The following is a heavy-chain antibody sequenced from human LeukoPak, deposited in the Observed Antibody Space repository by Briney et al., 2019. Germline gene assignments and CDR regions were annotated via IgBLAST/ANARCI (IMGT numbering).Heavy chain of an antibody. D-gene: IGHD3-22*01. CDR2: INHSGST. CDR1: GGSFSGYY. CDR3: ARGFYDSSGYYYALDYYYGMDV. Sequence: SETLSLTCAVYGGSFSGYYWSWIRQPPGKGLEWIGEINHSGSTNYNPSLKGRVTISVDTSKNQFSLKLSSVTAADTAVYYCARGFYDSSGYYYALDYYYGMDVWGQGTTVTVSS. V-gene: IGHV4-34*01. J-gene: IGHJ6*02.